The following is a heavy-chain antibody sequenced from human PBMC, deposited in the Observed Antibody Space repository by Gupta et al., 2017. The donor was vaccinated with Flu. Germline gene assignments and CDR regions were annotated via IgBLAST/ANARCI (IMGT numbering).Heavy chain of an antibody. V-gene: IGHV1-2*06. D-gene: IGHD2-15*01. CDR2: VNPHSGST. CDR3: ARERFCNTDSCYRWFDP. CDR1: GYSFTDYY. J-gene: IGHJ5*02. Sequence: VQLVQSGADVGKPGASVKVSCKASGYSFTDYYIHWVRQAPGQGLEWMGRVNPHSGSTNYEHKFQGRVTWAMDTSISTAYMELTRLRSDDTAVYYCARERFCNTDSCYRWFDPWGQGTLVIVAS.